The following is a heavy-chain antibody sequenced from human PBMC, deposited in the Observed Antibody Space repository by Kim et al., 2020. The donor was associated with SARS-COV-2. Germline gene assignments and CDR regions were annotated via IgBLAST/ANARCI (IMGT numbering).Heavy chain of an antibody. Sequence: SETLSLTCTVSGGSISTGTYYWDWIRQPPGKGLEWIGGIYYSGSTYHKPSLKSRVTISVDTSKNQFSLKLSSVTAADTAVYHCARRLYDDILTGYSHRNNWFDPWGQGTLVTVS. V-gene: IGHV4-39*01. CDR3: ARRLYDDILTGYSHRNNWFDP. J-gene: IGHJ5*02. D-gene: IGHD3-9*01. CDR1: GGSISTGTYY. CDR2: IYYSGST.